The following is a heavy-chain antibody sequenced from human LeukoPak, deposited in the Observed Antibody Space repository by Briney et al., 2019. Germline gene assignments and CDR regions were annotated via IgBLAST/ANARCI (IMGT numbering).Heavy chain of an antibody. D-gene: IGHD3-10*01. Sequence: GGSLRLSCAASGSTFSSYAMTWVRQAPGKGLEWVSGISGGNGATYYADSVKGRFTISTDNSKNTLYLQMNSLRVEDTAVYYCAKSYYYGSGSPSLDYWGQGTLVTVSS. CDR1: GSTFSSYA. V-gene: IGHV3-23*01. J-gene: IGHJ4*02. CDR3: AKSYYYGSGSPSLDY. CDR2: ISGGNGAT.